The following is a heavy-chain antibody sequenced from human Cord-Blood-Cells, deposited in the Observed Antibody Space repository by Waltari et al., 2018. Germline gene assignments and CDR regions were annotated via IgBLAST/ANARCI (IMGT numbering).Heavy chain of an antibody. CDR1: GGSISSSNW. V-gene: IGHV4-4*02. Sequence: QVQLQESGPGMVKPSGTLSLTCAVSGGSISSSNWWIGEIYHSGSTNYNPSLKSRVTISVDKSKNQFSLKLSSVTAADTAVYYCARALRWNENWFDPWGQGTLVTVSS. CDR3: ARALRWNENWFDP. J-gene: IGHJ5*02. D-gene: IGHD1-1*01. CDR2: IYHSGST.